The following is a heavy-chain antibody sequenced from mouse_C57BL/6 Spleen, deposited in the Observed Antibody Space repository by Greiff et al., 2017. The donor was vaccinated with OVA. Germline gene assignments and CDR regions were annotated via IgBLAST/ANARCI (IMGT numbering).Heavy chain of an antibody. Sequence: EVKLEESGGGLVQPGGSMKLSCVASGFTFSNYWMNWVRQSPEKGLEWVAQIRLKSDNYATHYAESVKGRFTISRDDSKRSVYLQMNNLRAEDTGMYYCTGVYYGSSPWFAYWGQGTLVTVSA. CDR1: GFTFSNYW. CDR2: IRLKSDNYAT. D-gene: IGHD1-1*01. V-gene: IGHV6-3*01. CDR3: TGVYYGSSPWFAY. J-gene: IGHJ3*01.